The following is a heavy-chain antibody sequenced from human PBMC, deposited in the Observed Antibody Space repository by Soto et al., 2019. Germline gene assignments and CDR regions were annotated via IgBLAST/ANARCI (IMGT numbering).Heavy chain of an antibody. CDR3: ASGCCSSTSCYVGWFDP. Sequence: PGGSLRLSCAASGFTFSDYYMSWIRQAPGKGLEWVSYISSSSSYTNYADSVKGRFTISRDNAKNSLYLQMNSLRAEDTVVYYCASGCCSSTSCYVGWFDPWGQGTLVTVSS. CDR2: ISSSSSYT. V-gene: IGHV3-11*06. D-gene: IGHD2-2*01. CDR1: GFTFSDYY. J-gene: IGHJ5*02.